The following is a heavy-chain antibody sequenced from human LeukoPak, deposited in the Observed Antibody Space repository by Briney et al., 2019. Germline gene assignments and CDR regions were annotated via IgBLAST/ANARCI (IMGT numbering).Heavy chain of an antibody. J-gene: IGHJ5*02. CDR3: ARDSARYCTNGVCQP. D-gene: IGHD2-8*01. V-gene: IGHV1-2*06. Sequence: ASVKVSCKASGYTFTGYYMHWVRQAPGQGLEWMGRINPNIGGTNYAQKFQGRVTMTRDTSISTAYMELSRLRSDDTAVYYCARDSARYCTNGVCQPWGQGTLVTVSS. CDR2: INPNIGGT. CDR1: GYTFTGYY.